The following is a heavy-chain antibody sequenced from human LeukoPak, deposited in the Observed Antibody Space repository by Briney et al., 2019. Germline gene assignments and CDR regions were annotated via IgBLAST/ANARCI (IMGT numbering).Heavy chain of an antibody. CDR2: IYSGGST. D-gene: IGHD5-24*01. CDR3: AGGRRYREIPTYAFDV. Sequence: GGSLRLSCAASGFTVSSNYMSWVRQAPGEGLEWVSIIYSGGSTYYADYVKGRFTISSDNSTNTLYLLMMSMRADETAVYYCAGGRRYREIPTYAFDVWGQGTMVTAS. CDR1: GFTVSSNY. V-gene: IGHV3-53*01. J-gene: IGHJ3*01.